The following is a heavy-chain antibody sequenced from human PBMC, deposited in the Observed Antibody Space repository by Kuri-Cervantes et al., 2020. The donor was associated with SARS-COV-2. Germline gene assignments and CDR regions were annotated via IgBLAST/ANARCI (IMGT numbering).Heavy chain of an antibody. CDR3: ARDPGGDLLLQYYYGMDV. V-gene: IGHV3-33*01. J-gene: IGHJ6*02. D-gene: IGHD2-15*01. CDR2: IWYDGSNK. Sequence: GGSLRLSCAASGFTFSSYGMHWVRQAPGKGLEWVVVIWYDGSNKYYADSVKGRFTISRDNSKNTLYLQMNSLRAEDTAVYYCARDPGGDLLLQYYYGMDVWGQGTTVTVSS. CDR1: GFTFSSYG.